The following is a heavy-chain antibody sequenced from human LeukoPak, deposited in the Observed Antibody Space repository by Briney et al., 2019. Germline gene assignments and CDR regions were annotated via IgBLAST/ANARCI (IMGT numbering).Heavy chain of an antibody. CDR1: GGSISSYY. CDR3: ARETRRRSGGSCFDY. D-gene: IGHD2-15*01. Sequence: SETLSLTRTVSGGSISSYYWSWIRQPPGKGLEWIGYIYYSGSTNYNPSLKSRVTISVDTSKNQFSLKLSSVTAADTAVYYCARETRRRSGGSCFDYWGQGTLVTVSS. J-gene: IGHJ4*02. CDR2: IYYSGST. V-gene: IGHV4-59*01.